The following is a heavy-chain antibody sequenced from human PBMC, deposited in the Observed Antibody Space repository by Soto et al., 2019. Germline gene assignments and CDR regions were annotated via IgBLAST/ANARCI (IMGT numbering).Heavy chain of an antibody. CDR1: GYTFTSYA. V-gene: IGHV1-3*05. J-gene: IGHJ4*02. CDR2: INAGNGNT. D-gene: IGHD3-22*01. CDR3: ARGSGYYYWDDY. Sequence: QVQLVQSGAEEKKPGASVKVSCKASGYTFTSYAMHWVRQAPGQRLEWMGWINAGNGNTKYSQKSQGRVTITRDTSASTDYMELSSLRSEDTAVYYCARGSGYYYWDDYWGQGTLVTVSS.